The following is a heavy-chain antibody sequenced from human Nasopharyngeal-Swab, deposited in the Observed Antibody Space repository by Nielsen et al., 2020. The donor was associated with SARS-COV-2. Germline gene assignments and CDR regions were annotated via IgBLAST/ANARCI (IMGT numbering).Heavy chain of an antibody. J-gene: IGHJ4*02. CDR3: AHDSVLRYFDWIHPPAFDY. V-gene: IGHV2-5*02. CDR2: IYWDDDK. D-gene: IGHD3-9*01. Sequence: GPTLVKPTQTVSLTCTFSGFSLSTRGVGGGGIRQPPGKAQEWLALIYWDDDKRYSPSLKSRLTITKDTYKNQVVLTMTNMDPVDTATYYCAHDSVLRYFDWIHPPAFDYWGQGTLVTVSS. CDR1: GFSLSTRGVG.